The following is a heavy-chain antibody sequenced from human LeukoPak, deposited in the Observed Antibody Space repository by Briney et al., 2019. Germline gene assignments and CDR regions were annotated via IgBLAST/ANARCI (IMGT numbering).Heavy chain of an antibody. Sequence: PSETLSLTCTVSGGSIISYYWSWIRQPPGKGLEWIGEINHSGSTNYNPSLKSRVTISVDTSKNQFSLKLSSVTAADTAVYYCARGSQSLGYCSGGSCRAKIFDYWGQGTLVTVSS. J-gene: IGHJ4*02. CDR2: INHSGST. CDR3: ARGSQSLGYCSGGSCRAKIFDY. D-gene: IGHD2-15*01. CDR1: GGSIISYY. V-gene: IGHV4-34*01.